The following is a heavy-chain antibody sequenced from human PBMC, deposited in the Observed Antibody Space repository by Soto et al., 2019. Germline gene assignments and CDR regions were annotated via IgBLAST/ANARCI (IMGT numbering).Heavy chain of an antibody. J-gene: IGHJ5*02. CDR3: ARSPRMAAAGHGKGGFDP. D-gene: IGHD6-13*01. CDR1: GGSISSGDYY. CDR2: IYYSGST. V-gene: IGHV4-30-4*01. Sequence: QVQLQESGPGLVKPSQTLSLTCTVSGGSISSGDYYWSWIRQPPGKGLEWIGYIYYSGSTYYNPSLKRRVTISVDTSKNQFSLKLSSVTAADTAVYYCARSPRMAAAGHGKGGFDPWGQGTLVTVSS.